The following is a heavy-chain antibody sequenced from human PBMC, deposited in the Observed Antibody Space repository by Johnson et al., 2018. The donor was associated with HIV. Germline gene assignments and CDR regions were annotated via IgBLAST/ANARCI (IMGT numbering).Heavy chain of an antibody. V-gene: IGHV3-33*06. Sequence: QVQLVESGGGVVQPGRSLRLSCAASGFTFSSYGMHWVRQAPGKGLEWVAVIWYDGSNKYYADSVKGRFTISRDNSKNTLFLQMNSLRAEDTALYYCAKDISPLYSSSDAFDIWGQGTMVTVSS. D-gene: IGHD6-6*01. J-gene: IGHJ3*02. CDR3: AKDISPLYSSSDAFDI. CDR2: IWYDGSNK. CDR1: GFTFSSYG.